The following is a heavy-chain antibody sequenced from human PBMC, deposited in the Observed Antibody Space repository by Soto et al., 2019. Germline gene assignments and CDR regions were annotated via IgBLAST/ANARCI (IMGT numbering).Heavy chain of an antibody. Sequence: GGSLRLSCAVSGFTFSTYAMHWVRQAPGKGLEWVAVRSYDGSNTYYADSVKGRFTISRDNMLYLQMNSLRAEDTAVYYCARDQGRSITCQLDYWGQGTLVTVS. J-gene: IGHJ4*02. CDR1: GFTFSTYA. CDR3: ARDQGRSITCQLDY. V-gene: IGHV3-30-3*01. CDR2: RSYDGSNT. D-gene: IGHD2-2*01.